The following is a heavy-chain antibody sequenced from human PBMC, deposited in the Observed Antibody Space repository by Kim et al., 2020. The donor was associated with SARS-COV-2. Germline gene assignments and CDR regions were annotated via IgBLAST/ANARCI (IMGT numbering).Heavy chain of an antibody. D-gene: IGHD2-8*02. V-gene: IGHV4-34*01. CDR3: ARTVLVVYAIPFERWFDP. J-gene: IGHJ5*02. CDR2: INHSGST. Sequence: SETLSLTCAVCGGSFSGYYWSWIRQPPGKGLEWIGEINHSGSTNYNPSLKSRVTISVDTSKNQFSLKLSSVTAADTAVYYCARTVLVVYAIPFERWFDPWGQGTLVTVSS. CDR1: GGSFSGYY.